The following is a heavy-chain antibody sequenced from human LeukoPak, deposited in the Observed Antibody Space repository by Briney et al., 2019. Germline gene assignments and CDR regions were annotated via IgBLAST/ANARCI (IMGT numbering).Heavy chain of an antibody. D-gene: IGHD5-12*01. J-gene: IGHJ4*02. Sequence: SETLSLTCTVSGDSISSGDHYWSWIRQPPGKGLEWIGYIHYRGSTYYNPSLKSRVIISGDMSKNQFSLSLNSLTAADSAVYYCARAAAGTNTCYYFDYWGQGTLVTVSS. V-gene: IGHV4-30-4*01. CDR3: ARAAAGTNTCYYFDY. CDR2: IHYRGST. CDR1: GDSISSGDHY.